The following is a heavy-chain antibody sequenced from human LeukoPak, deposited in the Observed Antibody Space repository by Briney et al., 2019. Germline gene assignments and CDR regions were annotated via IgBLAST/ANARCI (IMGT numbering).Heavy chain of an antibody. D-gene: IGHD1-26*01. CDR1: GFTFISYT. V-gene: IGHV3-21*01. CDR2: ISSSSSYI. J-gene: IGHJ4*02. CDR3: AIFTTIDY. Sequence: GGSLRLSCAASGFTFISYTMNWVRQAPGKGLEWVSSISSSSSYIYYADSVKGRFTISRDNAKNSLYLRMNSLRAEDTAVYYCAIFTTIDYWGQGTLVTVSS.